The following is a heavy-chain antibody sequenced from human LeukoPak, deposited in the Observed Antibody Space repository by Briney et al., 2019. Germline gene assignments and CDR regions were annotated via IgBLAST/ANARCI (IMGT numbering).Heavy chain of an antibody. D-gene: IGHD2-2*01. Sequence: ASVKVSCKASGYTFTSYGISWVRQAPGQGLEWMGWISAYNGNTNYAQKLQGRVTMTTDTSTSTAYMELRSLRSDDTAVYYCARDVVVVPAASAWAFDIWGQGTMVTVSS. CDR1: GYTFTSYG. CDR3: ARDVVVVPAASAWAFDI. V-gene: IGHV1-18*01. CDR2: ISAYNGNT. J-gene: IGHJ3*02.